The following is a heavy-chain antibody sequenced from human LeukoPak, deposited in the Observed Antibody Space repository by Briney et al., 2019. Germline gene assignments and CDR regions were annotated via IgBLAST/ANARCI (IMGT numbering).Heavy chain of an antibody. CDR3: AGGVTIVRGTSKHFDY. D-gene: IGHD3-10*01. CDR2: VYTSGST. J-gene: IGHJ4*02. V-gene: IGHV4-4*07. Sequence: SETLSLTCTVSGGSISSYYWSWIRQAAGKGLEWIGRVYTSGSTNYNPSLESRVTISVDTSKNQFSLNLSSVTAADTAVYYCAGGVTIVRGTSKHFDYWGQGTLVTVSS. CDR1: GGSISSYY.